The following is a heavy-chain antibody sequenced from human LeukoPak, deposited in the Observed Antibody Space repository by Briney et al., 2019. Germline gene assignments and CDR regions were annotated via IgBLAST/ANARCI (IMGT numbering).Heavy chain of an antibody. Sequence: SETLSLTCTVSGYSISSGYYWGWIRQPPGKGLEWIGSIYHSGSTYYNPSLKSRVTISVDTSKNQFSLKLSSVTAADTAVYYCATSSSIAVAGQGAFDIWGQGTMVTVSS. CDR3: ATSSSIAVAGQGAFDI. CDR2: IYHSGST. D-gene: IGHD6-19*01. CDR1: GYSISSGYY. J-gene: IGHJ3*02. V-gene: IGHV4-38-2*02.